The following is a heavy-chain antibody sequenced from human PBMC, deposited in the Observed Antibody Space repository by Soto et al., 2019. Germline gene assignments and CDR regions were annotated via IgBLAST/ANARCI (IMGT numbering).Heavy chain of an antibody. CDR1: GYTFTSYG. CDR3: ETGPCSGGSCYSGDN. D-gene: IGHD2-15*01. V-gene: IGHV1-18*01. CDR2: IIAYNGNT. Sequence: ASVKVSCKASGYTFTSYGISWVRQSPEQGLEWMGWIIAYNGNTNYAKKLQGRVTMTTDTSTSTAYMELRRLRSDDKAVYYSETGPCSGGSCYSGDNWGQGTLVTVSS. J-gene: IGHJ4*02.